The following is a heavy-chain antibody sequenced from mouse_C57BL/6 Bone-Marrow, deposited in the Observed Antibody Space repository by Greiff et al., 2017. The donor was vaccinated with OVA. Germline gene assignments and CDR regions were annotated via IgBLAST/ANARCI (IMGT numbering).Heavy chain of an antibody. D-gene: IGHD1-1*01. CDR1: GYTFTSYW. CDR3: ARCDYYGSSPYWYFDV. J-gene: IGHJ1*03. Sequence: VQLQQSGAELVKPGASVKLSCKASGYTFTSYWMHWVKQRPGRGLEWIGRIDPNSGGTKYHEKFKSKATLTVDKPSSTAYMQLSRLTSEDSAVYYCARCDYYGSSPYWYFDVWGTGTTVTVSS. CDR2: IDPNSGGT. V-gene: IGHV1-72*01.